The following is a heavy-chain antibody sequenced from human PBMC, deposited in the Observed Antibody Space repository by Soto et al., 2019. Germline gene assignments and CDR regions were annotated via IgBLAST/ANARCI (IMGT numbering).Heavy chain of an antibody. CDR1: GFTFSSYG. J-gene: IGHJ6*03. CDR3: AKDGEYCSSTSCYGHYYMDV. Sequence: GGSLRLSCAASGFTFSSYGMHWVRQAPGKGLKWVAVISYDGSNKYYADSVKGRFTISRDNSKNTLYLQMNSLRAEDTAVYYCAKDGEYCSSTSCYGHYYMDVWGKGTTVTVSS. CDR2: ISYDGSNK. V-gene: IGHV3-30*18. D-gene: IGHD2-2*01.